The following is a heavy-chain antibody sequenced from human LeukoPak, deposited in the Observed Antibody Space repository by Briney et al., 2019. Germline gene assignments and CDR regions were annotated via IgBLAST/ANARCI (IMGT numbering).Heavy chain of an antibody. CDR2: VHYTGST. D-gene: IGHD3-10*01. J-gene: IGHJ4*02. V-gene: IGHV4-39*01. CDR1: GGSISSSTFY. CDR3: ERHSSQESGSYYDHLGY. Sequence: SETLSLTCTVSGGSISSSTFYWGWIRQPPGKGLEWIASVHYTGSTFYNQSLKSRVTISMDTSKTQFSLNLRSVTAADTAVYYCERHSSQESGSYYDHLGYWGQGTLVTVSS.